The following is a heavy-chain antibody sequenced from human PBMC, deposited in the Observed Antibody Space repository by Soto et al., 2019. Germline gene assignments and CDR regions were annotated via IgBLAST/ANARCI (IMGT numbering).Heavy chain of an antibody. CDR1: GFTFSSYA. V-gene: IGHV3-23*01. Sequence: GGSLRLSCAASGFTFSSYAMSWVRQAPGKGLEWVSAISGSGGSTYYADSVKGRFTISRDNSKNTLYLQMNSLRVEDTAVYYCAKDIEGGEYDFWSGYRSWGQGTLVTSPQ. J-gene: IGHJ4*02. CDR3: AKDIEGGEYDFWSGYRS. CDR2: ISGSGGST. D-gene: IGHD3-3*01.